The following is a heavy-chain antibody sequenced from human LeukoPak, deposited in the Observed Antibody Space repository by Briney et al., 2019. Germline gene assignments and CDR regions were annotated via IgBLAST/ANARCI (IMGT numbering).Heavy chain of an antibody. Sequence: GGSLRLSCAASGFTFSSYSMNWVRQAPGKGLEWVSSISSSSSYIYYADSVKGRFTISRDNAKNSLYLQMNSLRAEDTAVYYCARDKRAFGGLHYYYYGMDVWGQGTTVTVSS. CDR3: ARDKRAFGGLHYYYYGMDV. CDR1: GFTFSSYS. D-gene: IGHD3-10*01. V-gene: IGHV3-21*01. J-gene: IGHJ6*02. CDR2: ISSSSSYI.